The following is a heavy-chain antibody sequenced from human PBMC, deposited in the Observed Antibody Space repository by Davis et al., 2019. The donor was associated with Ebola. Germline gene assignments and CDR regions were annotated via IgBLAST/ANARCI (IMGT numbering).Heavy chain of an antibody. CDR1: GYSFTSYW. D-gene: IGHD3/OR15-3a*01. V-gene: IGHV5-51*01. Sequence: GESLKISCKGSGYSFTSYWIGWVRQMPGKGLEWMGIIYPGDSDTRYSPSFQGQVTISADKSISTAYLQWSSLKASDTAMYYCARTDRENDLVSTGRMDVWGQGTTVTVSS. J-gene: IGHJ6*02. CDR3: ARTDRENDLVSTGRMDV. CDR2: IYPGDSDT.